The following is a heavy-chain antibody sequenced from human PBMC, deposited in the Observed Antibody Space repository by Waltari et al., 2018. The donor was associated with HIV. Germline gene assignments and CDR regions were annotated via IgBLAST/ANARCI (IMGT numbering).Heavy chain of an antibody. CDR1: GGSFSGYY. Sequence: QEQLQQWGAGLLKPSETLSLTCAVYGGSFSGYYLNWVRQPPGKGLEGIGEINHSGTTNYNPSLKSRVTMSVDTSKRQFSLKLNSVTAADTAVYFCAYSYLTGSTLHPFWGQGTMVTVSS. V-gene: IGHV4-34*01. D-gene: IGHD3-9*01. CDR2: INHSGTT. J-gene: IGHJ4*01. CDR3: AYSYLTGSTLHPF.